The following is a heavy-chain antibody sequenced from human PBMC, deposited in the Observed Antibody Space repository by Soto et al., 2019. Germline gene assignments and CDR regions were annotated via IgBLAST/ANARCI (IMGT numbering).Heavy chain of an antibody. CDR2: IIPIFGTA. Sequence: QVQLVQSGAEVKKPGSSVKVSCKASVGTFSSYAISWVRQAPGQGLEWMGGIIPIFGTANYAQKFQGRVTITADETTSAANMELSSLISEDTAVYYSARVLTQCSAWGYYGMDVWGQGTTVTVSS. D-gene: IGHD3-16*01. J-gene: IGHJ6*02. V-gene: IGHV1-69*01. CDR3: ARVLTQCSAWGYYGMDV. CDR1: VGTFSSYA.